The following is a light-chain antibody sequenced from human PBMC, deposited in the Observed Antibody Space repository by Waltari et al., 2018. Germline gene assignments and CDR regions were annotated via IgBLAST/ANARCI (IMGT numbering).Light chain of an antibody. V-gene: IGKV3-15*01. Sequence: EIVMTQSPATLSVSPGETATLFCRASQSVTNLAWYQQSPGQAPRLLIYGASTRATGVPARFSGSGSGTDFTFTISSLQPEDIATYYCQQYDNLPLTFGGGTKVEIK. J-gene: IGKJ4*01. CDR3: QQYDNLPLT. CDR2: GAS. CDR1: QSVTN.